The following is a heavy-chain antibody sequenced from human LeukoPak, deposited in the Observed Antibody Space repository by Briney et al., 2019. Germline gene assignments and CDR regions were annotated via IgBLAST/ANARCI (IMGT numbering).Heavy chain of an antibody. J-gene: IGHJ5*02. V-gene: IGHV3-30*18. CDR1: GFTFSSYG. CDR2: ISYDGSNK. Sequence: GGSPRLSCAASGFTFSSYGMHWVRQAPGKGLEWVAVISYDGSNKYYADSVKGRFTISRDNSKNTLYLQMNSLRAEDTAVYYCAKDRGVYQLPAIGWFDPWGQGTLVTVSS. D-gene: IGHD2-2*01. CDR3: AKDRGVYQLPAIGWFDP.